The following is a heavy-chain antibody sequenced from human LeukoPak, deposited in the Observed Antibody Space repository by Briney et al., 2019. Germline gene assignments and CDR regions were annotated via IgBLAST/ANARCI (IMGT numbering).Heavy chain of an antibody. D-gene: IGHD3-9*01. CDR1: GGSISSYY. V-gene: IGHV4-4*07. J-gene: IGHJ6*02. CDR2: IYASGST. Sequence: SETLSLTCTVSGGSISSYYWSWIRQPAGKGLEWIGRIYASGSTNYNPSLMSRVTMSVDTSKNQFSLKLTSVTAADTAVYYCARDGKGYDILSGYGMDVWGQGTTVTVSS. CDR3: ARDGKGYDILSGYGMDV.